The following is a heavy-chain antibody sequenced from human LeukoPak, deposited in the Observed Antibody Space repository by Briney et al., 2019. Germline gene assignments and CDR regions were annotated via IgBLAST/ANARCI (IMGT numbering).Heavy chain of an antibody. V-gene: IGHV1-2*02. CDR3: ARATYSSSLDY. CDR2: INPNSGGT. CDR1: GYTFTGYY. J-gene: IGHJ4*02. D-gene: IGHD6-13*01. Sequence: GASVKVSCKASGYTFTGYYMHWVRQAPGQGLEWMGWINPNSGGTNYAQKFQGRVTMTRDTSISTAYMELSSLRSEDTAVYYCARATYSSSLDYWGQGTLVTVSS.